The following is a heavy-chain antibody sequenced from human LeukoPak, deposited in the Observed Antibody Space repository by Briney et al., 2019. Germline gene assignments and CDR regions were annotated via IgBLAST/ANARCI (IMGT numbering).Heavy chain of an antibody. D-gene: IGHD3-22*01. J-gene: IGHJ4*02. CDR1: GFTFSSYG. CDR3: ARDPYYYDSSGYYYLLDY. Sequence: PGGSLRLSCAASGFTFSSYGMHWVRQAPGKGLEWVAVIWYDGSNKYYADSVKGRFTISRDNSKNTLYLQMNSLRAEDTAVYYCARDPYYYDSSGYYYLLDYWGQGTLVTVSS. V-gene: IGHV3-33*01. CDR2: IWYDGSNK.